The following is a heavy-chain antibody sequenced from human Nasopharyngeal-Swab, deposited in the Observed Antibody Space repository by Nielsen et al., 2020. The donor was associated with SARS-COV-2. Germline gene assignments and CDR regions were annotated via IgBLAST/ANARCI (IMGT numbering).Heavy chain of an antibody. CDR3: ARALGSIAARPRFDP. J-gene: IGHJ5*02. D-gene: IGHD6-6*01. Sequence: WIRQPPEKGLEWIGYIYYSGSTNYNPSLKSRVTISVDTSKNQFSLKLSSVTAADTAVYYCARALGSIAARPRFDPWGQGTLVTVSS. CDR2: IYYSGST. V-gene: IGHV4-59*01.